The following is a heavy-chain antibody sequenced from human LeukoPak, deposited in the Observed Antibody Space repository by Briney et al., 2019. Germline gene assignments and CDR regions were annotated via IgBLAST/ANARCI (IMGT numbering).Heavy chain of an antibody. CDR1: GGSVSSYY. CDR2: IYTSGST. J-gene: IGHJ5*02. V-gene: IGHV4-4*07. CDR3: ARDWNSEEMATSRPRYNWFDP. D-gene: IGHD5-24*01. Sequence: SETLSLTCSVSGGSVSSYYWSWIRQPAGKGLEWIGRIYTSGSTNYNPSLKSRVTMSVDTSRNQSSLKLTSVTAADTAVYYCARDWNSEEMATSRPRYNWFDPWGQGTLVTVSS.